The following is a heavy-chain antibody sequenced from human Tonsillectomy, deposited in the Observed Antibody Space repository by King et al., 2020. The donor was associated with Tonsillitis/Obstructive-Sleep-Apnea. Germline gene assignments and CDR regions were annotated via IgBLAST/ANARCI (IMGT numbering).Heavy chain of an antibody. CDR3: ARELVEATTRDFDY. J-gene: IGHJ4*02. D-gene: IGHD5-12*01. Sequence: VQLQQWGAGLLKPSETLSLTCAVYGGSFSGYYWSWIRQPPGKGLEWIGEINHSGSTNYNPALKSRVTISVATSKNQFSLKLSSVTAADTAVYYCARELVEATTRDFDYWGQGTLVTVSS. V-gene: IGHV4-34*01. CDR1: GGSFSGYY. CDR2: INHSGST.